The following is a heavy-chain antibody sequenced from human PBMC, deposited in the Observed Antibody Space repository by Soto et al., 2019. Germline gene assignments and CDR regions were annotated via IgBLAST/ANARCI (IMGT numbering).Heavy chain of an antibody. Sequence: GMSPRLSCAAYEFCFSGYAMHWVRQAPGKGLQYVSAINSNGDSTYYADSVKGRFTISRDNSKNTLYLQMGSLRAEDMAVYYCARGDSGSEVSARLDCLGQGILVTISS. CDR1: EFCFSGYA. CDR3: ARGDSGSEVSARLDC. CDR2: INSNGDST. J-gene: IGHJ4*02. D-gene: IGHD2-15*01. V-gene: IGHV3-64*02.